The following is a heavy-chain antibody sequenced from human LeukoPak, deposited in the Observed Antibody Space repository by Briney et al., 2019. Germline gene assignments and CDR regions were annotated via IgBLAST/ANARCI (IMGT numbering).Heavy chain of an antibody. CDR2: MNPNSDNT. CDR3: AREPHSMKYYYGSGSLAGILDV. V-gene: IGHV1-8*03. CDR1: GGTFSSYA. J-gene: IGHJ6*04. D-gene: IGHD3-10*01. Sequence: GASVKVSCKASGGTFSSYAISWVRQAPGQGLEWMGWMNPNSDNTGYEQKFQGRLTITRNTSISTAYMELSSLRSEDTAVYYCAREPHSMKYYYGSGSLAGILDVWGKGTTVTVSS.